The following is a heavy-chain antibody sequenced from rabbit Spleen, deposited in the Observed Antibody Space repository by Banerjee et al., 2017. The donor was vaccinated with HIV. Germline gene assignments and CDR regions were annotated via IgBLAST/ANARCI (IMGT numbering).Heavy chain of an antibody. CDR3: ARDGSGWGANFNL. Sequence: QEQLEESGGDLVKPEGSLTLTCKASGVDFSSSYWICWVRQAPGKGLEWIACIDVGYRGSAYYASWKKGRFTISKSSSTAVTLKMTSMTAADTAYYFCARDGSGWGANFNLWGQGTLVTVS. V-gene: IGHV1S45*01. D-gene: IGHD4-1*01. J-gene: IGHJ4*01. CDR2: IDVGYRGSA. CDR1: GVDFSSSYW.